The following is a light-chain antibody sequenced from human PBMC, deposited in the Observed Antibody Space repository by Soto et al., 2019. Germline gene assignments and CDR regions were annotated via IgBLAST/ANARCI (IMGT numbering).Light chain of an antibody. J-gene: IGLJ3*02. Sequence: QSVLTQPPSASGTPGQRVTISCSGSSSNIGSNSVNWYRQVPGRAPKVLIYSNDERPSGVPDRISGSKSGTSASLAISGLQSEDEADYYCAAWDDSLNAWVFGGGTKVTVL. CDR3: AAWDDSLNAWV. V-gene: IGLV1-44*01. CDR1: SSNIGSNS. CDR2: SND.